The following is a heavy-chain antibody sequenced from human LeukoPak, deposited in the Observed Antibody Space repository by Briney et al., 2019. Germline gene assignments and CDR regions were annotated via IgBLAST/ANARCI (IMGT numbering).Heavy chain of an antibody. J-gene: IGHJ4*02. D-gene: IGHD3-22*01. CDR3: AKDDYYDTSGYRD. Sequence: SCKASGYTFTSYYMHWVRQAPGKGLEWVAVISYDVGKKYYADSVKGRFTISRDNSKNTLYLQMNSLRAEDTAVYYCAKDDYYDTSGYRDWGQGTLVTVSS. CDR2: ISYDVGKK. V-gene: IGHV3-30*18. CDR1: GYTFTSYY.